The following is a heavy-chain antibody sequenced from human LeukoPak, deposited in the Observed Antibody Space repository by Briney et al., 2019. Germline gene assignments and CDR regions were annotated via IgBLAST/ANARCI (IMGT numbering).Heavy chain of an antibody. D-gene: IGHD3-16*01. CDR3: ARDRGRGGLYFDY. CDR1: GGSINSGGYS. Sequence: PSETLSLTCAVSGGSINSGGYSWSWIRQPPGKGLEWIGYIYHTGSTSYIPSLKTRVTISLDRSKNQFSLKLTSVTPADTAVYYCARDRGRGGLYFDYLGQGNLVTVSS. V-gene: IGHV4-30-2*01. CDR2: IYHTGST. J-gene: IGHJ4*02.